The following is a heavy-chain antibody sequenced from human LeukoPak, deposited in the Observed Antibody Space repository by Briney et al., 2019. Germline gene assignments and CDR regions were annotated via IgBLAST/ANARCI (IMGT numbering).Heavy chain of an antibody. CDR3: AREGSGSYSFPGIFRDGFDI. V-gene: IGHV3-23*01. J-gene: IGHJ3*02. CDR2: ITGSGVDT. D-gene: IGHD3-10*01. Sequence: GGSLRLSCAASGFTFSNYAMSWVRQAPGKGLEWVAGITGSGVDTYYADSVKGRFTISRDNSKITLHLQMNSLRAEDTAMYYCAREGSGSYSFPGIFRDGFDIWGQGTMVIVSS. CDR1: GFTFSNYA.